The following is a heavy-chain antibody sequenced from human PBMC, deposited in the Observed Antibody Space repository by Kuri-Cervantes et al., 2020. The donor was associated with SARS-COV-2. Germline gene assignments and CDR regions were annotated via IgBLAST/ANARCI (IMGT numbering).Heavy chain of an antibody. V-gene: IGHV3-33*01. Sequence: GGSLRLSCAASGFTFSSYGMHWVRQAPGKGLEWVAVIWYDGSNKYYADSVKGRFTISRDNSKNTLYLQMNSLRAEDTAVYYCARDGGSVTTFGVVINYYYGMDVWGQGTTVTVSS. J-gene: IGHJ6*02. CDR3: ARDGGSVTTFGVVINYYYGMDV. CDR2: IWYDGSNK. D-gene: IGHD3-3*01. CDR1: GFTFSSYG.